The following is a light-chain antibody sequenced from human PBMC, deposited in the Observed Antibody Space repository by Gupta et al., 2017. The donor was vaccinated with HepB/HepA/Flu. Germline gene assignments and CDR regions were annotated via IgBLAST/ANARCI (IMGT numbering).Light chain of an antibody. CDR2: DVS. Sequence: QSALTQPASVSGSPGQSITISCTGTSSDVGGYNYVSWYQQHPGKAPKLMIYDVSNRPSGVSNRFAGSKSGNTASLTISGLQAEDEADYDCSSYTSSSTLYVFGTGTKVTV. CDR1: SSDVGGYNY. V-gene: IGLV2-14*03. J-gene: IGLJ1*01. CDR3: SSYTSSSTLYV.